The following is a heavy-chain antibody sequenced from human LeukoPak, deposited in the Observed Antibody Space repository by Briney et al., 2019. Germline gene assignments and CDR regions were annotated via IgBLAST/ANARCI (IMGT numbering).Heavy chain of an antibody. Sequence: GGSLRLSCAASGFTFSSYGMHWVRQAPGKGLEWVAFIRYDGSNKYYADSVKGRFTISRDNSKNTLYLQMNSLRAEDTAVYYCAKEFLEWLFSRAFSSIDYWGQGTLVTVSS. CDR3: AKEFLEWLFSRAFSSIDY. J-gene: IGHJ4*02. D-gene: IGHD3-3*01. CDR2: IRYDGSNK. V-gene: IGHV3-30*02. CDR1: GFTFSSYG.